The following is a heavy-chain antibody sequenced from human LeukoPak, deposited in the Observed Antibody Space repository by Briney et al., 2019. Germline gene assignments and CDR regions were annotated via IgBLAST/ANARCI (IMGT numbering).Heavy chain of an antibody. CDR3: ANELLWFGEGYPDY. J-gene: IGHJ4*02. D-gene: IGHD3-10*01. V-gene: IGHV3-30*02. CDR2: IRYDGSNK. CDR1: GFTFSSYG. Sequence: PGGSLRLSCAASGFTFSSYGMHWVRQAPGKGLEWVAFIRYDGSNKYYADSVKGRFTISRDNSKNTLYLQMNSLRAEDTAVYCCANELLWFGEGYPDYWGQGTLVTVSS.